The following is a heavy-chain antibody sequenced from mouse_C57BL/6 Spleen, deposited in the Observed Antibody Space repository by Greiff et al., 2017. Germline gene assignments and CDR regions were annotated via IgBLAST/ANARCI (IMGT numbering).Heavy chain of an antibody. J-gene: IGHJ4*01. Sequence: QVHVKQSGAELVKPGASVKISCKASGYAFSSYWMNWVKQRPGKGLEWIGQIYPGDGDTNYNGKFKGKATLTADKSSSTAYMQLSSLTSEDSAVYFCARAYHYYAMDYWGQGTSVTVSS. V-gene: IGHV1-80*01. CDR1: GYAFSSYW. CDR3: ARAYHYYAMDY. CDR2: IYPGDGDT.